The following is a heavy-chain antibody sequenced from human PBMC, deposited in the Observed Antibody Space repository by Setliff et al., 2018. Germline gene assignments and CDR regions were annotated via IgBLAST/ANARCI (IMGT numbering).Heavy chain of an antibody. V-gene: IGHV1-18*01. CDR2: ISAYNGNT. CDR3: ARVTMIVVVITYPDPDAFDI. J-gene: IGHJ3*02. Sequence: ASVKVSCKASGYTFTSYGISWVRQAPGQGLEWMGWISAYNGNTNYAQKLQGRVTMTTDTSTSTAYMELRILRSDDTAVYYCARVTMIVVVITYPDPDAFDIWGQGTMVTVSS. D-gene: IGHD3-22*01. CDR1: GYTFTSYG.